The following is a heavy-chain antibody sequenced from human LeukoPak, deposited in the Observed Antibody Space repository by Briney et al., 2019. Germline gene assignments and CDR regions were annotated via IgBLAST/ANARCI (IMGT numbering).Heavy chain of an antibody. D-gene: IGHD6-19*01. J-gene: IGHJ6*02. CDR2: IYSGGST. CDR3: AKVRREAVAALYYYGMDV. Sequence: PGGSLRLSCAASGFTVSSNYMSWVRQAPGKGLEWVSVIYSGGSTYYADSVKGRFTISRDNSKNTLYLQMNSLRAEDTAVYYCAKVRREAVAALYYYGMDVWGQGTTVTVSS. CDR1: GFTVSSNY. V-gene: IGHV3-53*01.